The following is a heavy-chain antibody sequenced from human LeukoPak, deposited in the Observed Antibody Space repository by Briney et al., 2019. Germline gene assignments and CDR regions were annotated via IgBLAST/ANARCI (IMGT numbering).Heavy chain of an antibody. J-gene: IGHJ6*03. D-gene: IGHD2-21*01. CDR1: GDSISSYY. CDR2: IYYNGNT. V-gene: IGHV4-59*08. Sequence: SETLSLTCTVSGDSISSYYWSWIRQPPGKGLEWIGYIYYNGNTNYNPSLKSRVTISLDTSKNQFSLKVSSVTAADTAVYYCARHVLFSSYYYMDVWGKGTPVTVSS. CDR3: ARHVLFSSYYYMDV.